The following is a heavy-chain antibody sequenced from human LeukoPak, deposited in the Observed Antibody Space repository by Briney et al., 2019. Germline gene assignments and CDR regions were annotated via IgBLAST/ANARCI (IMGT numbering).Heavy chain of an antibody. CDR1: GFTFSIFA. D-gene: IGHD6-19*01. Sequence: GGSLRLSCAASGFTFSIFAMSGVRDAPGEGVEVVSSFDVSGGSTYYEDSVKGWFTISRDNSKNTFCLQTSSLRDEATAVYYCAKGSGSGGYGWFATWGEGGLVT. V-gene: IGHV3-23*01. J-gene: IGHJ5*02. CDR2: FDVSGGST. CDR3: AKGSGSGGYGWFAT.